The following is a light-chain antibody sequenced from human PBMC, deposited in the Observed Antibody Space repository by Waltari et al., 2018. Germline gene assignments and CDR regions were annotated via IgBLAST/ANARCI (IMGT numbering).Light chain of an antibody. CDR3: QQLNSYPFT. Sequence: IQLTRSPSSLSASVGDRVILTCRASPGIRRYLAWYQQKPGKAPKLLIYAASTLQSGVPSRFSGSGSGTDFTLTISSLQPEDFATYYCQQLNSYPFTFGPGTKVDIK. J-gene: IGKJ3*01. CDR1: PGIRRY. CDR2: AAS. V-gene: IGKV1-9*01.